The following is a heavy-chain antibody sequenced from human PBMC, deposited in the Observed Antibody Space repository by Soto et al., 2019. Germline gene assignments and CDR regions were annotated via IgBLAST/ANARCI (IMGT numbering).Heavy chain of an antibody. V-gene: IGHV3-30-3*01. CDR1: GFTFSSFA. D-gene: IGHD1-26*01. Sequence: QVQLVESGAGVVQPGRSLRLSCAASGFTFSSFAMHWVRQATGKGLEWVAVISYDGSNKYYADSVKGRFTISRDNSKNTVHLQMNSLRPEDTAVYYCARAYPQVGSNYCDYWGQGTLVTISS. J-gene: IGHJ4*02. CDR2: ISYDGSNK. CDR3: ARAYPQVGSNYCDY.